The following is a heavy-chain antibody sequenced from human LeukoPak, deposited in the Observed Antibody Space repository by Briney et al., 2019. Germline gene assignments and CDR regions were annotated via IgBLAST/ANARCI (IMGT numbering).Heavy chain of an antibody. D-gene: IGHD3-10*01. CDR3: AKDRGPSFQYFQH. CDR1: GFTFGSYG. CDR2: IRYDGSNK. V-gene: IGHV3-30*02. J-gene: IGHJ1*01. Sequence: PGGSLRLSCAASGFTFGSYGMHWVRQAPGKGLEWVAFIRYDGSNKYYADSVKGRFTISRDNSKNTLYLQMNSLRAEDTAVYYCAKDRGPSFQYFQHWGQGTLVTVSS.